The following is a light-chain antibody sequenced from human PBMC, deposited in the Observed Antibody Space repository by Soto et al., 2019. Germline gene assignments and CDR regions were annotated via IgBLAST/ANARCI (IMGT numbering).Light chain of an antibody. V-gene: IGKV1-39*01. CDR3: QQSHSIPAWT. J-gene: IGKJ1*01. Sequence: DIQMTQSPSSLSASVGDRVTITCRASQSISSWLAWYQQKPGKAPKLLIYDAYSLQSGVPSRFSGSGSGTDFTLTINSLQPEDFATYYCQQSHSIPAWTFGQGTKVDIK. CDR2: DAY. CDR1: QSISSW.